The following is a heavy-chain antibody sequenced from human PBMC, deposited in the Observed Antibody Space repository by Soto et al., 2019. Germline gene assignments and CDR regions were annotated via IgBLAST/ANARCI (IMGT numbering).Heavy chain of an antibody. D-gene: IGHD3-10*01. CDR2: ISSSSYTI. J-gene: IGHJ4*02. Sequence: LRLSCTASGFTFNTYNMNWVRQAPGKGLEWVSYISSSSYTIKYADSVEGRFTVSRDNGKKSLYLQMNSLRDEDTAVYFCAREISLSAGSYFDYWGQGTLVTVSS. V-gene: IGHV3-48*02. CDR3: AREISLSAGSYFDY. CDR1: GFTFNTYN.